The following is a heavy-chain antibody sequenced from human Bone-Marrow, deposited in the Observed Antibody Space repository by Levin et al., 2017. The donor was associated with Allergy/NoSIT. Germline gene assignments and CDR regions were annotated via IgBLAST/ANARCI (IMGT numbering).Heavy chain of an antibody. CDR1: GFTVSSNY. CDR3: ARSRVKWPLSD. CDR2: IYSGGST. J-gene: IGHJ4*02. D-gene: IGHD5-12*01. Sequence: GGSLRLSCAASGFTVSSNYMSWVRQAPGKGLEWVSVIYSGGSTYYADSVKGRFTISRDNSKNTLYLQMNSLRAEDTAVYYCARSRVKWPLSDWGQGTLVTVSS. V-gene: IGHV3-53*01.